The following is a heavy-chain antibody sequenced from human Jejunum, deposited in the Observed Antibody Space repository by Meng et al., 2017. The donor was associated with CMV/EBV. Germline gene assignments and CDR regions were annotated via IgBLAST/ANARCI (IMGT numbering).Heavy chain of an antibody. CDR1: GGSLSPYY. V-gene: IGHV4-34*01. Sequence: QGQLQQWGAGLFNSSEPLSLTCAVYGGSLSPYYWTWIRQIPGKGLEWIGEISHGGITNYNPSLKSRVTLLIDTSKNQFSLKLSSVTAADTAVYYCGMERVNWGQGILVTVSS. CDR2: ISHGGIT. CDR3: GMERVN. J-gene: IGHJ4*02. D-gene: IGHD1-1*01.